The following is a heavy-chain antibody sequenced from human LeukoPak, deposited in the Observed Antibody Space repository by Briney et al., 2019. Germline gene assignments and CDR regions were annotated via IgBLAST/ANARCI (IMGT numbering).Heavy chain of an antibody. Sequence: SETLSLTCTVSGGSISSYYWSWLRQPPGKGLEWIGYIYYSGSTNYNPSLKSRVTISVDTSKNQFSLKLSSVTAADTAVYYSARVHKTQWLDFDYWGQGTLVTVSS. D-gene: IGHD6-19*01. V-gene: IGHV4-59*01. CDR1: GGSISSYY. CDR3: ARVHKTQWLDFDY. J-gene: IGHJ4*02. CDR2: IYYSGST.